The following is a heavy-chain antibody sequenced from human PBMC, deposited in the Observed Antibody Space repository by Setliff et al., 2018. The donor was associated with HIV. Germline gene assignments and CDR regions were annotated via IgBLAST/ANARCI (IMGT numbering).Heavy chain of an antibody. V-gene: IGHV4-61*09. CDR3: ARHWVDSSSWSLYYYYYMDV. CDR2: VYTSGST. J-gene: IGHJ6*03. Sequence: KPSETLSLTCTVSGGSISSGSYYWSWIRQPAGKGLEWIGHVYTSGSTDYNPSLKSRVTISVDTSKNQFSLKLSSVTAADTAVYYCARHWVDSSSWSLYYYYYMDVWGKGTTVTVSS. CDR1: GGSISSGSYY. D-gene: IGHD6-13*01.